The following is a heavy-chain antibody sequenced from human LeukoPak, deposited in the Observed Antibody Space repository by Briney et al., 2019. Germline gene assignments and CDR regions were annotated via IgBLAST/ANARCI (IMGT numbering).Heavy chain of an antibody. J-gene: IGHJ4*02. V-gene: IGHV3-66*01. CDR3: ARSIQLKS. CDR1: GFTFDDYT. Sequence: PGGSLRLSCAASGFTFDDYTMHWVRQAPGKGLEWVSLIYSGGSTYYADSVKGRFTISRDNSKNTLYLQMNSLRAEDTAVYYCARSIQLKSWGQGTLVTVSS. CDR2: IYSGGST. D-gene: IGHD5-18*01.